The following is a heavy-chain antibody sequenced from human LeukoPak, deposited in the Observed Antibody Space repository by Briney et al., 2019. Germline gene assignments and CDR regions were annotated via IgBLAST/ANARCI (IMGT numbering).Heavy chain of an antibody. CDR3: ARDQRDGYNLYSDY. V-gene: IGHV3-66*01. D-gene: IGHD5-24*01. J-gene: IGHJ4*02. Sequence: GGSLRLSCAASGFTFSSNYMSWVRQAPGKGLEWVSVIYSGGSTYYADSVKGRFTISRDNSKNTLYLQMNSLRAEDTAVYYCARDQRDGYNLYSDYWGQGTLVTVSS. CDR1: GFTFSSNY. CDR2: IYSGGST.